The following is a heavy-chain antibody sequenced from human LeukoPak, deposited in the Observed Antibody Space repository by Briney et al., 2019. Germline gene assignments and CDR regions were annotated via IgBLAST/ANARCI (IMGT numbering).Heavy chain of an antibody. D-gene: IGHD2-2*01. CDR3: ARRGGCTSTSCDLDY. CDR2: IHHSGSS. Sequence: PSETLSLTCTVSGASFSSYYWNWLRQPPGKRLEWIGYIHHSGSSDYNPSLKSRVTMSIDTSKNQFSLKVTSVTAADTAVYFCARRGGCTSTSCDLDYWGQGILVTVSS. CDR1: GASFSSYY. J-gene: IGHJ4*02. V-gene: IGHV4-59*01.